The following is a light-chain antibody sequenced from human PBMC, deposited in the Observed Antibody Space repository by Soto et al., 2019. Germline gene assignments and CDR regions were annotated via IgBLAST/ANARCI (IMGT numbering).Light chain of an antibody. V-gene: IGLV2-14*01. Sequence: QSALAQPASVSGSPGQSLTISCTGTISDFVVYNYVPWYQQHPGKAPKLMIYGASNRPSGVSNRFSGSKSGNTASLTISGLQADDEADYYCSSHTISSALQVFGTGTKVTVL. CDR1: ISDFVVYNY. J-gene: IGLJ1*01. CDR2: GAS. CDR3: SSHTISSALQV.